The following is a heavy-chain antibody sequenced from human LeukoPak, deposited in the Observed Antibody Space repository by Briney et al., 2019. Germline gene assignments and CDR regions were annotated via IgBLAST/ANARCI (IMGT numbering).Heavy chain of an antibody. J-gene: IGHJ4*02. V-gene: IGHV1-46*01. CDR1: GYTFTSYY. CDR3: ARSTVPYGDYAYYFDY. CDR2: INRSGGST. D-gene: IGHD4-17*01. Sequence: ASVKVSCKASGYTFTSYYMHWGRQAPGQGLEWMGIINRSGGSTSYAQKFRGRVTMTRDMSTSTGYMELSSLRSEDTAVYYGARSTVPYGDYAYYFDYWGQGTLVTVSS.